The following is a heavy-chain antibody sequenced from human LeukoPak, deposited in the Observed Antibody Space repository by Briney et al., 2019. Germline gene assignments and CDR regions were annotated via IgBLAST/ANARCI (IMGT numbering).Heavy chain of an antibody. CDR1: GGSISSYY. CDR3: ARDSPEEYYGSGVVSAFDI. Sequence: PSETLSLTGTVSGGSISSYYWSWIRQHPGKGLEWIGYIYYSGSTYYNPSLKSRVTISVDTSKNQFSLKLSSVTAADTAVYYCARDSPEEYYGSGVVSAFDIWGQGTMATVSS. CDR2: IYYSGST. J-gene: IGHJ3*02. D-gene: IGHD3-10*01. V-gene: IGHV4-59*06.